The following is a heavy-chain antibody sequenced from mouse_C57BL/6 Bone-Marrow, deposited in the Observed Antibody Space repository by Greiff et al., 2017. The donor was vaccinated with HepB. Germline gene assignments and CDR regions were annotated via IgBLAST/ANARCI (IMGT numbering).Heavy chain of an antibody. J-gene: IGHJ4*01. CDR3: TRGGVGHYYAMDY. D-gene: IGHD1-1*02. CDR1: GFTFSSYA. V-gene: IGHV5-9-1*02. Sequence: EVKVVESGEGLVKPGGSLKLSCAASGFTFSSYAMSWVRQTPEKRLEWVAYISSGGDYIYYADTVKGRFTISRDNARNSLYLQMSSLKSEDTAMYYCTRGGVGHYYAMDYWGQGTSVTVSS. CDR2: ISSGGDYI.